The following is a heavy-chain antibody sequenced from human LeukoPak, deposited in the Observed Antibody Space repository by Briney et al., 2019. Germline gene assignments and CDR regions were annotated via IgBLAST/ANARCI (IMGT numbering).Heavy chain of an antibody. J-gene: IGHJ4*02. CDR1: GFTFSSYA. Sequence: GSLRLSCAASGFTFSSYAMSWVRQAPGKGLGLVSAISGSGGSTYYADSVKGRFTISRDNSKNTLYLQMNSLRAEDTAVYYCAKDRTRYYYDSSGYYYVGLLWGQGTLVTVSS. CDR2: ISGSGGST. CDR3: AKDRTRYYYDSSGYYYVGLL. V-gene: IGHV3-23*01. D-gene: IGHD3-22*01.